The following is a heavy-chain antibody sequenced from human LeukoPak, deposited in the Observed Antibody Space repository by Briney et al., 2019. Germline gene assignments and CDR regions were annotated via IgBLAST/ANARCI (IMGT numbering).Heavy chain of an antibody. CDR3: ARHHYGDTAYYYYGMDV. V-gene: IGHV5-51*01. D-gene: IGHD4-17*01. Sequence: GESLKISCKGSGYSFTSYWIGWVRQMPGKGLEWMGIIYPGDSDTRYSPSFQGQVTISADKSISTAYLQWSSLKASDTAMYYCARHHYGDTAYYYYGMDVWGQGTTVTASS. CDR1: GYSFTSYW. CDR2: IYPGDSDT. J-gene: IGHJ6*02.